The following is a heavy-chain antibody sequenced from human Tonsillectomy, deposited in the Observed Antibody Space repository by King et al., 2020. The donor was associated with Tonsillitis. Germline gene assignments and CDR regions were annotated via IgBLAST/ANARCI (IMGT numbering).Heavy chain of an antibody. CDR2: INSDGSST. V-gene: IGHV3-74*01. Sequence: VQLVESGGGLVQPGGSLRLSCAASGFTFSSYWIHWVRQAPGKGLVWVSRINSDGSSTSYADSVQGRFTISRDNAKNTLYLQMNSLRDEDTAVYYCSRGVYNSYGLDVWGHGTTVTVS. CDR1: GFTFSSYW. CDR3: SRGVYNSYGLDV. D-gene: IGHD1-1*01. J-gene: IGHJ6*02.